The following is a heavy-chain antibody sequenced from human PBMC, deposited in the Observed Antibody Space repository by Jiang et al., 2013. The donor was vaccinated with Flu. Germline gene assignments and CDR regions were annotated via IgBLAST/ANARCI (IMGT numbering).Heavy chain of an antibody. Sequence: KGSGYNFRTYWIGWVRQMPGKGLELMGIIHPGDPESRYSPSFEGQVTFTVDKSTSTVYLQWSSLKASDTAIYYCARVKDVVVDPAGEFDHWGQGTLVTVSS. CDR3: ARVKDVVVDPAGEFDH. D-gene: IGHD2-2*01. J-gene: IGHJ4*02. V-gene: IGHV5-51*01. CDR1: GYNFRTYW. CDR2: IHPGDPES.